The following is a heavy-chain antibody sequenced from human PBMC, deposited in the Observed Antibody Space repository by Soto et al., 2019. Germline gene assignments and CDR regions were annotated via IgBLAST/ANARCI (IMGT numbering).Heavy chain of an antibody. CDR1: GFTFGDYA. J-gene: IGHJ4*02. CDR3: TRGDAGDY. CDR2: VRRDVYGGTT. Sequence: GGSLRLSCTTSGFTFGDYAMSWFRQAPGKGLEWVGFVRRDVYGGTTEYAASVKGRFTISRDDSKSIGYLQMNSLQTDDTGVYYCTRGDAGDYWGQGTLVTVSS. V-gene: IGHV3-49*03.